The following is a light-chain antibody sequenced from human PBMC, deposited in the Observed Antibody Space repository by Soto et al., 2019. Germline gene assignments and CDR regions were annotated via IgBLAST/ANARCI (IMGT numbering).Light chain of an antibody. CDR3: QQRSDWPPIT. CDR2: DAS. V-gene: IGKV3-11*01. Sequence: EIVLTQSPATLSLSPGERATLSCRASQSVSSSLAWYQQNPDQAPRLLIYDASNRATGIPARFSGSGSGTDFTLTISSLEPEDFAVYYCQQRSDWPPITFGQGTRLEIK. J-gene: IGKJ5*01. CDR1: QSVSSS.